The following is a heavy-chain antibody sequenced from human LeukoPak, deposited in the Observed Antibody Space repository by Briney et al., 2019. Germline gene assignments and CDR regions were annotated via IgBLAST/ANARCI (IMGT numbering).Heavy chain of an antibody. V-gene: IGHV3-23*01. D-gene: IGHD2-15*01. CDR2: ISGSGGST. CDR1: GFTFSSYA. J-gene: IGHJ6*02. CDR3: ARAMDIVVVVAAFVDYYYGMDV. Sequence: GGSLRLSCAASGFTFSSYAMSWVRQAPGKGLEWVSAISGSGGSTYYADSVKGRFTISRDNAKNSLYLQMNSLRAEDTAVYYCARAMDIVVVVAAFVDYYYGMDVWGQGTTVTVSS.